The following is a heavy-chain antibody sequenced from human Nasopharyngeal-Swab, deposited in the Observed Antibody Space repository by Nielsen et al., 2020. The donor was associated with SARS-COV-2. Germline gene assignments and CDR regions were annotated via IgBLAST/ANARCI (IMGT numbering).Heavy chain of an antibody. V-gene: IGHV4-34*01. CDR2: INHSGST. CDR3: ARGPNRILLWFGELSSSYYYGMDV. Sequence: SETLSLTCAVYGGSFSGYYWSWIRQPPGKGLEWIGEINHSGSTNYNPSLKSRVTISVDTSKNQFFLKLSSVTAADTAVYYCARGPNRILLWFGELSSSYYYGMDVWGQGTTVTVSS. CDR1: GGSFSGYY. J-gene: IGHJ6*02. D-gene: IGHD3-10*01.